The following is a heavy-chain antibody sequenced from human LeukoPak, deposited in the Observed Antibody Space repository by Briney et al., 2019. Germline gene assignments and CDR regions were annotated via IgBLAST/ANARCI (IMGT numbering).Heavy chain of an antibody. CDR1: GYTFTGYY. D-gene: IGHD1-26*01. CDR2: INPNSGGT. V-gene: IGHV1-2*02. J-gene: IGHJ5*02. CDR3: ARGPYSGSYNTNWFDP. Sequence: ASVKVSCKASGYTFTGYYMHWVRQATGQGLEWMVWINPNSGGTNYAQKFQGRVTMTRDTSISTAYMELSRLRSDDTAVYYCARGPYSGSYNTNWFDPWGQGTLVTVSS.